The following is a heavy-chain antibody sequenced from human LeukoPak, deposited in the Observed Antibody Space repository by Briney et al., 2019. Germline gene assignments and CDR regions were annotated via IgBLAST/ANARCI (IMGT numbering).Heavy chain of an antibody. Sequence: PGGSLRPSCAAAGFSFRSCWMHWVRPAPREEIVWGSRINGDGSTTNYADSVRGRFTISRDNAKNTLYLQMNSLRADDSAVYFCASLVGGYYPPVEAFDVWGQGTMVTVSS. CDR1: GFSFRSCW. CDR2: INGDGSTT. CDR3: ASLVGGYYPPVEAFDV. D-gene: IGHD3-3*01. J-gene: IGHJ3*01. V-gene: IGHV3-74*01.